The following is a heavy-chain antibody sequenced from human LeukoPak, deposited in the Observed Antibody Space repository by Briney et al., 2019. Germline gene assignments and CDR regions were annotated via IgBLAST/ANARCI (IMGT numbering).Heavy chain of an antibody. J-gene: IGHJ4*02. CDR1: GFAFSNYE. Sequence: PGGSLRLSCATSGFAFSNYEFSWVRQAPGKGLEWISYISSSGLTIYYTDSVKGRFTISRDNAKNSLYLQMISLRVEDTAVYYCARERYGYGPAPFDFWGQGTLVTVSS. CDR3: ARERYGYGPAPFDF. CDR2: ISSSGLTI. V-gene: IGHV3-48*03. D-gene: IGHD5-18*01.